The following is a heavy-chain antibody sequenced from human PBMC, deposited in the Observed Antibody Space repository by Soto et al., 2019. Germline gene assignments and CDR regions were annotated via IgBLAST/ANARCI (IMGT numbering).Heavy chain of an antibody. Sequence: ASVKVSCKASGYTFTSYGISWVRQAPGQGLEWMGWISAYNGNTNYAQKLQGRVTMTTDTSTSTAYMELRSLRSDDTAVYCCARDSLYCSGGSCYSDYWGQGTLVTVSS. V-gene: IGHV1-18*01. J-gene: IGHJ4*02. CDR2: ISAYNGNT. CDR3: ARDSLYCSGGSCYSDY. D-gene: IGHD2-15*01. CDR1: GYTFTSYG.